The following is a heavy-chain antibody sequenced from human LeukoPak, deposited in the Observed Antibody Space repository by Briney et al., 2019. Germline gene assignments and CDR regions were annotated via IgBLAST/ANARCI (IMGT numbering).Heavy chain of an antibody. V-gene: IGHV4-59*08. J-gene: IGHJ6*02. CDR3: ARGGNYYCYYGMDV. CDR2: IYYSGST. D-gene: IGHD1-1*01. CDR1: GGSISSYY. Sequence: SETLSLTCTVSGGSISSYYWSWIRQPPGKGLEWIGYIYYSGSTNYNPSLKSRVTISVDTSKNQFSLKLSSVTAADTAVYYCARGGNYYCYYGMDVWGQGTTVTVSS.